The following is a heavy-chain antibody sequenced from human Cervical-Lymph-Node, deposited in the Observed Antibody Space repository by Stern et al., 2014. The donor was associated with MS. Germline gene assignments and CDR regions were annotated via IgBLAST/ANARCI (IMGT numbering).Heavy chain of an antibody. Sequence: QVQLQESGPGLVKPSETLSLTCTVSGDAISGGFYWSWIRQSPVKGLEWIGYIYYRGTTKYNPSLTSRVPLSVDTSRNQFSLTLTSVTAADTAVYYCARLQAEMAEPYFFDTWGQGTLITVSS. J-gene: IGHJ5*02. CDR1: GDAISGGFY. CDR3: ARLQAEMAEPYFFDT. CDR2: IYYRGTT. V-gene: IGHV4-61*08. D-gene: IGHD2-21*01.